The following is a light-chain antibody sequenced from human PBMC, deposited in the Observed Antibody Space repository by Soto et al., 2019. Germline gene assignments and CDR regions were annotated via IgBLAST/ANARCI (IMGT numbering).Light chain of an antibody. CDR3: QQYINWPPLT. V-gene: IGKV3-15*01. CDR2: GAS. J-gene: IGKJ4*01. CDR1: QSVSSN. Sequence: EIVMTQSPATLSVSPGERATLSCRASQSVSSNLAWYQQKPGQAPRLLIYGASTRATGIPARFSGSGSGTEFTLTISSLLYEDVSVYYCQQYINWPPLTFGGGTKVEIK.